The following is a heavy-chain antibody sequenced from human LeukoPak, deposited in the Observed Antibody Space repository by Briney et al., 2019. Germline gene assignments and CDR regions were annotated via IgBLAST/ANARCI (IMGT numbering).Heavy chain of an antibody. V-gene: IGHV3-48*04. CDR2: ISSSTGTI. Sequence: GGSLRLSCAASGFTFSNYDMNWVRQAPGKGLEWVSYISSSTGTIYYADSVKGRFTISRDNVKNSLYLQMNSVTAADTAVYHCARVGIAVPGIDYWGQGSLVTVSS. J-gene: IGHJ4*02. CDR1: GFTFSNYD. CDR3: ARVGIAVPGIDY. D-gene: IGHD6-19*01.